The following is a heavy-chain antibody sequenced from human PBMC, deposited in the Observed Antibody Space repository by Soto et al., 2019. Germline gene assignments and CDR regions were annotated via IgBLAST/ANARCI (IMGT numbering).Heavy chain of an antibody. CDR2: FDPEDGET. CDR3: ATDDPRYCSGGSCYHGY. V-gene: IGHV1-24*01. Sequence: RASGKVCGKVSGCTLTELSMHWVRQAPGKGLEWMGGFDPEDGETIYAQKFQGRVTMTEDTSTDTAYMELSSLRSEDTAVYYCATDDPRYCSGGSCYHGYWGQGTLVTVAS. D-gene: IGHD2-15*01. J-gene: IGHJ4*02. CDR1: GCTLTELS.